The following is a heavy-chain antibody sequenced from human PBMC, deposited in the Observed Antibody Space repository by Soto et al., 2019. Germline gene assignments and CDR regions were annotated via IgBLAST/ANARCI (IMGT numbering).Heavy chain of an antibody. Sequence: ASVKVYCKASGYSFSSYDINWGRQATGQGLEWMGWMNPNSGNTGYAQKFQGRVTMTRNTSISTAYMELSSLRSEDTAVYYCARGRYSGYEFDYWGQGTLVTVSS. J-gene: IGHJ4*02. CDR3: ARGRYSGYEFDY. D-gene: IGHD5-12*01. CDR1: GYSFSSYD. V-gene: IGHV1-8*01. CDR2: MNPNSGNT.